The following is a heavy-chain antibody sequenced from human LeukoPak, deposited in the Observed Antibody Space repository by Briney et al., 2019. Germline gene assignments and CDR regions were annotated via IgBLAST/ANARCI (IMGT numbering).Heavy chain of an antibody. Sequence: ASVKVSRKASGGTFSSYAISWVRQAPGQGLEWMGGIIPIFGTANYAQKFQGRVTITADESTSTAYMELSSLRSEDTAIYFCLYYDNNGRDSWGQGTLVTVSS. CDR3: LYYDNNGRDS. V-gene: IGHV1-69*13. CDR2: IIPIFGTA. D-gene: IGHD3-22*01. J-gene: IGHJ4*02. CDR1: GGTFSSYA.